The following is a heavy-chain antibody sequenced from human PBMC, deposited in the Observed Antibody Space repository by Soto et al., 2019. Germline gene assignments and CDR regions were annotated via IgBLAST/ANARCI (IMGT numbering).Heavy chain of an antibody. J-gene: IGHJ4*02. CDR3: ARVSRDGYNYYFDY. D-gene: IGHD5-12*01. Sequence: SETLSLTCAVSVGSISSGGYCWSWIRQPPGKGLEWIGYIYHSGSTYYNPSLKSRVTISVDRSKNQFSLKLSSVTAADTAVYYCARVSRDGYNYYFDYWGQGTLVTVSS. V-gene: IGHV4-30-2*01. CDR1: VGSISSGGYC. CDR2: IYHSGST.